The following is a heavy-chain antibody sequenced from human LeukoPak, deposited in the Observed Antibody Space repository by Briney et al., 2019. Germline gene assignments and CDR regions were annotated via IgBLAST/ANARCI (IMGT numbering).Heavy chain of an antibody. CDR2: IRYDGSNK. Sequence: GGSLRLSCAASGFTLSSYGMHWVRQAQGKGLEGVAFIRYDGSNKYYADSVKGRFTISRDNSKNTLYLQMNSLRAEDTAVYYCAKDPGPLGYYFDYWGQGTLVTVSS. CDR1: GFTLSSYG. D-gene: IGHD3-16*01. V-gene: IGHV3-30*02. CDR3: AKDPGPLGYYFDY. J-gene: IGHJ4*02.